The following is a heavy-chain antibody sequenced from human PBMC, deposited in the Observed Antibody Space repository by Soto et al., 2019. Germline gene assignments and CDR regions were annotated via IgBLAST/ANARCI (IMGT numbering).Heavy chain of an antibody. CDR3: ASNYAYAEGYYLYGIAV. V-gene: IGHV3-74*01. D-gene: IGHD3-16*01. CDR1: GFTFSRYW. Sequence: EVQLVESGGGLVLPGGSLRLSCAASGFTFSRYWMHWVRQAPGKGLVWVSRISSYGSDTHYADSVKGRFTISRDNAKNTLYLQMNSLRADDTAVYYCASNYAYAEGYYLYGIAVWGQGTTVTVSS. CDR2: ISSYGSDT. J-gene: IGHJ6*02.